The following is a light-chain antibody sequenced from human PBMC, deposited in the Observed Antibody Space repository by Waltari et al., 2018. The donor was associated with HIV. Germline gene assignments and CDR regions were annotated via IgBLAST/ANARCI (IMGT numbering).Light chain of an antibody. CDR3: NSRDSSGNHLV. J-gene: IGLJ2*01. Sequence: SSELTQDPAVSVALGQPVRITCQGDRLRSYYASLFQQKPGQAPVLVIYGKNNRPSGIPDRFSGSSSGNTASLTITGAQAEDEADYYCNSRDSSGNHLVFGGGTKLTVL. CDR1: RLRSYY. CDR2: GKN. V-gene: IGLV3-19*01.